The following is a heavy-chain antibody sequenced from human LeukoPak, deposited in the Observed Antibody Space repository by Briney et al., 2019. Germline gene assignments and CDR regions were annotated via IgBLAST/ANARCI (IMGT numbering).Heavy chain of an antibody. CDR3: ARDHGFGELVWFDP. J-gene: IGHJ5*02. CDR1: GFTFSSYG. V-gene: IGHV3-30*02. CDR2: IRYDGSNK. D-gene: IGHD3-10*01. Sequence: GGSLRLSCAASGFTFSSYGMHWVRQAPGKGLEWVAFIRYDGSNKYYADSVTGRFTISRDNSKNTLYLQMNSLRAEDTAVYYCARDHGFGELVWFDPWGQGTLVTVSS.